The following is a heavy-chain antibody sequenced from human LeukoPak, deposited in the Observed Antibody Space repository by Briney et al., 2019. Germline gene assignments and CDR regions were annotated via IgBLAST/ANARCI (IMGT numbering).Heavy chain of an antibody. D-gene: IGHD6-13*01. CDR1: GGSISSYY. CDR3: ARSGGLIAAAGRDSPYYFDY. CDR2: IYYSGST. J-gene: IGHJ4*02. Sequence: SETLSLTCTVSGGSISSYYWSWIRQPPGKGLEWIGYIYYSGSTNYNPSLKSRVTISVDTSKNQFSLKLSSVTAADTAVYYCARSGGLIAAAGRDSPYYFDYWGQGTLVTVSS. V-gene: IGHV4-59*01.